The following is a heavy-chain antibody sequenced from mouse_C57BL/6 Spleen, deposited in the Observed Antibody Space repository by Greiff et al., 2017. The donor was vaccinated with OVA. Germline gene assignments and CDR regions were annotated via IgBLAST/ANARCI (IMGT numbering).Heavy chain of an antibody. J-gene: IGHJ2*01. D-gene: IGHD2-4*01. CDR2: IYPRSGNT. V-gene: IGHV1-81*01. Sequence: QVQLQQSGAELARPGASVKLSCKASGYTFTSYGISWVKQRTGQGLEWIGEIYPRSGNTYYNEKFKGKATLTADKSSSTAYMELRSLTSEDSAVYFCARGDYDEYYFDDWGQGTTLTVSS. CDR1: GYTFTSYG. CDR3: ARGDYDEYYFDD.